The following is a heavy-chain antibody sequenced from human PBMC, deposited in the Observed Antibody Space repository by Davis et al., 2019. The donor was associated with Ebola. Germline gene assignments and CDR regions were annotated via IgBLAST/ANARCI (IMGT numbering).Heavy chain of an antibody. V-gene: IGHV1-69*05. Sequence: SSVKVSCKASGCTFSSYAICWLRQAPGQGLEWMGGIIPIFGTANYAQKFQGRVTITRDTSASTAYMELSSLRSEDTAVYYCASAYCGGDCYGYYMDVWGKGTTVTVSS. CDR1: GCTFSSYA. D-gene: IGHD2-21*01. CDR2: IIPIFGTA. CDR3: ASAYCGGDCYGYYMDV. J-gene: IGHJ6*03.